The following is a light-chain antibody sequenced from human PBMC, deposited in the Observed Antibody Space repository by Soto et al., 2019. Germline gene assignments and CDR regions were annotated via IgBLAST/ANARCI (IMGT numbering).Light chain of an antibody. CDR3: GTWDGSLSAVV. CDR2: DNN. CDR1: SSNIGNEY. J-gene: IGLJ2*01. V-gene: IGLV1-51*01. Sequence: QSVLTQPPSVSAAPGQKVTISCSGSSSNIGNEYVSWYQQLPGTAPKLLIYDNNRRPSGIPDRFSGSKSGTSATLGITGLQTGDEADYYCGTWDGSLSAVVFGGGTKLTVL.